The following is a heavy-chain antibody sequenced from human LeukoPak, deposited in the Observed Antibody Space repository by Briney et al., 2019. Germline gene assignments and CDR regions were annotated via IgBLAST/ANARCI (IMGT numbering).Heavy chain of an antibody. V-gene: IGHV1-8*01. CDR1: GYTFTSYD. CDR2: MNPNSGNT. J-gene: IGHJ3*02. CDR3: ARGSWESSGCYYVGAFDI. Sequence: ASVKVSCKASGYTFTSYDINWVRQATGQGLEWMGWMNPNSGNTGYAQKFQGRVTMTRNTSISTAYMELSSLRSEDTAVYYCARGSWESSGCYYVGAFDIWGQGTMVTVSS. D-gene: IGHD3-22*01.